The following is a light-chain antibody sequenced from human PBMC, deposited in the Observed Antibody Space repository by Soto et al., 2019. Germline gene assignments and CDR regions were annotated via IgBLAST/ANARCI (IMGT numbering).Light chain of an antibody. CDR1: QSVTSNY. J-gene: IGKJ4*01. Sequence: EIVLTQSPGTLSLSPGERATLSCRASQSVTSNYLAWYQQKPGQAPRLVIHDASSRATGIPARFSGSGSGTDFTLTISSLEPEDFAVYYCQQRSNWLTFGGGTKVDIK. V-gene: IGKV3D-20*02. CDR3: QQRSNWLT. CDR2: DAS.